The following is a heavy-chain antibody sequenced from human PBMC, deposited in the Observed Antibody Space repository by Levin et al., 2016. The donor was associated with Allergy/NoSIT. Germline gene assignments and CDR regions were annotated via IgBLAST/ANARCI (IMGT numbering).Heavy chain of an antibody. V-gene: IGHV6-1*01. D-gene: IGHD3-10*01. Sequence: SQTLSLTCAISGHSVSGNTVAWNWIRQSPSRGLEWLGRTFYTSQWYYDYAGTVKSRVTISADTSKNQVYLQVTSVTPEDTAIYYCARAGSFYDAIGYYGLDVWGQGTTVTVSS. J-gene: IGHJ6*02. CDR1: GHSVSGNTVA. CDR2: TFYTSQWYY. CDR3: ARAGSFYDAIGYYGLDV.